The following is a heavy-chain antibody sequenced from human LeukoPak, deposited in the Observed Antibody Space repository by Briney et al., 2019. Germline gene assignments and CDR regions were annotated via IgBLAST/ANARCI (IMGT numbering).Heavy chain of an antibody. CDR2: ISSIDSNI. D-gene: IGHD3-10*01. J-gene: IGHJ4*02. CDR1: GFTLSDYY. CDR3: AIWFGEKFDY. Sequence: GGSLRLSCAASGFTLSDYYMSWIRQAPGKGLEWVSYISSIDSNIYYTDSVKGRFIISSDNAKNSLYLQMNTLRAEDTAVYYCAIWFGEKFDYWGRGNLVTVSS. V-gene: IGHV3-11*01.